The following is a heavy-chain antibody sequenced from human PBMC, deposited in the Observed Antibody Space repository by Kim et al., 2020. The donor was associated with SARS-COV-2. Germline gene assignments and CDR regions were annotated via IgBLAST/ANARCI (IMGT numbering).Heavy chain of an antibody. V-gene: IGHV4-38-2*02. CDR2: IYHSGST. CDR3: ARDRGAMELASNYYFDY. CDR1: GYPISSGYY. Sequence: SETLSLTCTVSGYPISSGYYWGWIRQPPGKGLEWIGSIYHSGSTYYNPSLKSRVTISVDTSKNQFSLKLSSVTAADTAVYYCARDRGAMELASNYYFDY. D-gene: IGHD3-10*01. J-gene: IGHJ4*01.